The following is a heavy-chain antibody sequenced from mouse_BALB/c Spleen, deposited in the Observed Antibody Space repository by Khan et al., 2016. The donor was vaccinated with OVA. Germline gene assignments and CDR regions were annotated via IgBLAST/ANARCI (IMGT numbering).Heavy chain of an antibody. D-gene: IGHD1-1*02. CDR3: VRAGYGAFAY. Sequence: EVELVESGGGLVKPGGSLKLSCAASGFTFSDYYMYWVRQTPEKRLEWVATISAGGTSTYFPDSVKGRFTISRDNAKNSLYLQMTSLKSEDTAIFYCVRAGYGAFAYWGQGTLVTVSA. CDR2: ISAGGTST. CDR1: GFTFSDYY. V-gene: IGHV5-4*02. J-gene: IGHJ3*01.